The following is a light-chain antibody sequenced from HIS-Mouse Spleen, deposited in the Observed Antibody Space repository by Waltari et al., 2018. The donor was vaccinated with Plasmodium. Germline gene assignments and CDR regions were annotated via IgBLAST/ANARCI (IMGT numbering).Light chain of an antibody. CDR1: SSDVGGYNY. J-gene: IGLJ1*01. CDR2: DVS. V-gene: IGLV2-14*03. CDR3: SSYTSSSTLNYV. Sequence: QSALTQPASVSGSPGQSITISCTGTSSDVGGYNYVSWYQHHPGKAPKLIIYDVSNRPSGVSNRFSGSKSGNTASLTISGLQAEDEADYYCSSYTSSSTLNYVFGTGTKVTVL.